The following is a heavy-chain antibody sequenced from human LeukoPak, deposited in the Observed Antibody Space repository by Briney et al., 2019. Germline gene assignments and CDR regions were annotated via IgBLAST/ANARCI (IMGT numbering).Heavy chain of an antibody. J-gene: IGHJ4*02. V-gene: IGHV4-39*07. Sequence: TSETLSLTCTVSGGSISSSSYYWGWIRQPPGKGLEWIGSIYYSGSTYYNPSLKSRVTISVDTSKNQFSLKLSSVTAADTAVYYCARVVAVAEFALENFDYWGQGTLVTVSS. CDR3: ARVVAVAEFALENFDY. CDR1: GGSISSSSYY. D-gene: IGHD6-19*01. CDR2: IYYSGST.